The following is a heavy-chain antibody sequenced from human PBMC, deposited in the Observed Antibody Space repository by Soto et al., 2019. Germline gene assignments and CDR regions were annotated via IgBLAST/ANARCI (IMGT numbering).Heavy chain of an antibody. D-gene: IGHD1-26*01. V-gene: IGHV3-7*02. J-gene: IGHJ3*02. CDR1: GFTFSGYW. CDR2: IKQDGSEK. Sequence: EVQLVESGGGLVQPGGSLRLSCAASGFTFSGYWMTWVRQAPGKGLEWVANIKQDGSEKYYVDSVKGRFTIARDNAKNSLYLQMNSLRAEDTAVYYCATTRDGTLDIWGQGTMVNVSS. CDR3: ATTRDGTLDI.